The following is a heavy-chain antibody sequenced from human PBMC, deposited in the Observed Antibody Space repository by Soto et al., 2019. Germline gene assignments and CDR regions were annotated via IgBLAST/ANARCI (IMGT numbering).Heavy chain of an antibody. J-gene: IGHJ6*02. CDR1: DYSISSGYY. D-gene: IGHD1-26*01. CDR3: AREPVGPDYAMDV. Sequence: SETLSLTCAVSDYSISSGYYWGWIRQPPGKGLEWIGSIYHSGSTYYNPSLKSRVTISVDTSKNQFSLKLSSVTAADTAVYYCAREPVGPDYAMDVWGQGATVTVSS. CDR2: IYHSGST. V-gene: IGHV4-38-2*02.